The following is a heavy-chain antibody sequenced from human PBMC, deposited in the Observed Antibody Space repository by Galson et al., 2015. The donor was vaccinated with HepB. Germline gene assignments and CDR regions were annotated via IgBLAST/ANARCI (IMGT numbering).Heavy chain of an antibody. CDR1: GYTFTSYG. J-gene: IGHJ5*02. Sequence: SVKVSCKASGYTFTSYGISWVRQAPGQGLEWMGWISAYNGNTNYAQKLQGRVTMTTDTSTSTAYMELRSLRSDDTAVYYCARVGLTYYDFWSGYSDGWFDPWGQGTLVTVSS. D-gene: IGHD3-3*01. CDR2: ISAYNGNT. V-gene: IGHV1-18*01. CDR3: ARVGLTYYDFWSGYSDGWFDP.